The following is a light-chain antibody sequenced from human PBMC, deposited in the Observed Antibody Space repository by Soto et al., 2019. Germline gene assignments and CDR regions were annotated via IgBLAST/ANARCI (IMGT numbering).Light chain of an antibody. J-gene: IGLJ3*02. Sequence: QAVVTQEPSLTVSPGGTVTLTCGSSTGAVTSGHYSYWFQQKPGQAPRTLIYDTTNKHSWTPARFSGSLLGGKAALTLSGAQPEDEAEYYCLLSYNGARFRVFGGGTKVTVL. CDR1: TGAVTSGHY. CDR2: DTT. V-gene: IGLV7-46*01. CDR3: LLSYNGARFRV.